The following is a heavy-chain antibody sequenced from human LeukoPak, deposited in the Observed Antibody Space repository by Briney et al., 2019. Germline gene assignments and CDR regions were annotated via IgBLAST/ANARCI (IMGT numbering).Heavy chain of an antibody. J-gene: IGHJ4*02. D-gene: IGHD2-2*01. Sequence: GGSLRLSCAASGFTFSDYYMSWIRQAPGKGLEWVSYISSSGSTIYYADSVKGRFTISRDNSKNTLYLQMNSLRAEDTAVYYCAKKQAEDIVVVPASDYWGQGTLVTVSS. CDR2: ISSSGSTI. CDR3: AKKQAEDIVVVPASDY. V-gene: IGHV3-11*01. CDR1: GFTFSDYY.